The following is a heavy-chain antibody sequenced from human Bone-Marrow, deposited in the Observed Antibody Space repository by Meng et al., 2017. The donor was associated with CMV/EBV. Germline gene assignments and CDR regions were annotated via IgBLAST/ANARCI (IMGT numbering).Heavy chain of an antibody. CDR3: ATPPIVGPHGTTDY. CDR2: IIPILGIA. Sequence: SVKVSCKASGGTFSSYTISWVRQAPGQGLEWMGRIIPILGIANYAQKFQGRVTITADKSTSTAYMELSSLRSEDTAVYYFATPPIVGPHGTTDYWGQGTLVTVSS. D-gene: IGHD2-21*01. CDR1: GGTFSSYT. V-gene: IGHV1-69*02. J-gene: IGHJ4*02.